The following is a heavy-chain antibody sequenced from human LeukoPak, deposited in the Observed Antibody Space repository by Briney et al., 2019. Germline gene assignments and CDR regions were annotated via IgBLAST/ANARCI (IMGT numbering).Heavy chain of an antibody. J-gene: IGHJ4*02. CDR3: ARKEVATTIDS. CDR2: MYSSGTT. Sequence: SETLSLTCTVSGGSISSSSFYWGWIRQSPGKGLEWIGSMYSSGTTAYSPSLKSRVTISVDTSKSQFSLKLRSVTAADTAVYYCARKEVATTIDSWGQGTLVTVSS. V-gene: IGHV4-39*01. D-gene: IGHD5-12*01. CDR1: GGSISSSSFY.